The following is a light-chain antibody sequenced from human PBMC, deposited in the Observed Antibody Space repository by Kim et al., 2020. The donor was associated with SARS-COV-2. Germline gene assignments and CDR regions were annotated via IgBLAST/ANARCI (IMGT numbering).Light chain of an antibody. Sequence: VSPGQTASITCYGDKLTDRYASWYQQRPGHSPVLLIYQDVKRPSGIPERFSGSNSGNTATLTISGTQALDEADYYCQAWDTSTAFFGGGTQLTVL. J-gene: IGLJ2*01. CDR1: KLTDRY. CDR3: QAWDTSTAF. V-gene: IGLV3-1*01. CDR2: QDV.